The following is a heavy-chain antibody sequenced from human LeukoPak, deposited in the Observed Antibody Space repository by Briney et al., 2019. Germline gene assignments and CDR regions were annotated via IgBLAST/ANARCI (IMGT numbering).Heavy chain of an antibody. CDR1: GFTFSSYA. J-gene: IGHJ5*02. V-gene: IGHV3-30-3*01. CDR3: AYSLGYCSSTSCPYP. D-gene: IGHD2-2*01. CDR2: ISYDGSNK. Sequence: QPGGSLRLSCAASGFTFSSYAMHWVRQAPGKGLEWVAVISYDGSNKYYADSVKGRFTISRDNSKNTLYLQMNSLRAEDTAVYYCAYSLGYCSSTSCPYPRGQGTLVTVSS.